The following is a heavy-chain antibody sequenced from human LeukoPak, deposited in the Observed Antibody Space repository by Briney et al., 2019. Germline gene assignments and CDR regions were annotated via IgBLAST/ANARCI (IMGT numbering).Heavy chain of an antibody. J-gene: IGHJ6*03. CDR2: INPSGGST. CDR1: GYTLTSYY. CDR3: ARDQTVTTGYYYMDV. Sequence: ASVKVSCKASGYTLTSYYMHWVRQAPGQGLEWMGIINPSGGSTSYAQKFQGRVTMTRDTSTSTVYMELSSLRSEDTAVYYCARDQTVTTGYYYMDVWGKGTTVTISS. V-gene: IGHV1-46*01. D-gene: IGHD4-17*01.